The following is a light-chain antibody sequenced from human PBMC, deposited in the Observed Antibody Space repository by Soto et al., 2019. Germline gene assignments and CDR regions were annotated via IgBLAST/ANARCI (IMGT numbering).Light chain of an antibody. CDR1: SSDVGGYKY. J-gene: IGLJ2*01. V-gene: IGLV2-14*01. Sequence: QSALTQPASVSGSPGQSITISCTGTSSDVGGYKYVSWYQQHPGKAPKLLIHEVNSRPSGVSNRFSGSKSDNTASLTISGLQAEDEADYYCSSYTSSATLVFGVGTKL. CDR3: SSYTSSATLV. CDR2: EVN.